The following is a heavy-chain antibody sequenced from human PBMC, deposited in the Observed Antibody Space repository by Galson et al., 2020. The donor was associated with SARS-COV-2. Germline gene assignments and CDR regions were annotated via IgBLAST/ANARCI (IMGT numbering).Heavy chain of an antibody. CDR2: IYYSGST. D-gene: IGHD5-12*01. V-gene: IGHV4-30-4*01. J-gene: IGHJ6*02. Sequence: SETLSLTCNVSGGSIRSGDYYWSWIRQPPGKGLEWIGYIYYSGSTYYNPSLKSRVIISVDTSKNQFSLNLSSVTAADTAVYYCARADYSDRYYGMDVWGLGTTVTVSS. CDR3: ARADYSDRYYGMDV. CDR1: GGSIRSGDYY.